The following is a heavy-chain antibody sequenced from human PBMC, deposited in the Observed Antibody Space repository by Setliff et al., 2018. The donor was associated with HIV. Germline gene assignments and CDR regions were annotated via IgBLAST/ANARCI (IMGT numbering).Heavy chain of an antibody. Sequence: GGSLRLSCAASGFTFDDYATHWVRQAPGKGLEWVSLISWDGGSAYYADSVKGRVTISRDNSKNSLYLEMRSLRLEDTALYSCAKSTGSVLGTYYFDYWGQGTMVTSPQ. D-gene: IGHD3-16*01. J-gene: IGHJ4*02. V-gene: IGHV3-43D*04. CDR3: AKSTGSVLGTYYFDY. CDR1: GFTFDDYA. CDR2: ISWDGGSA.